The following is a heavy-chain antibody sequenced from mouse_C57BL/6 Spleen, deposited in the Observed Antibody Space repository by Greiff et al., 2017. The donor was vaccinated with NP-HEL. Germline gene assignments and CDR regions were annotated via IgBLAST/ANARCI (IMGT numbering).Heavy chain of an antibody. Sequence: EVQLQQSGPELVKPGASVKMSCKASGYTFTDYNMHWVKQSHGKSLEWIGYINPNNGGTSYNQTLKGKATLTVNKSSSTAYMELGSLTSEDSAVYYCARGFITTVVGAMDYWGQGTSVTVSS. V-gene: IGHV1-22*01. D-gene: IGHD1-1*01. CDR2: INPNNGGT. CDR1: GYTFTDYN. CDR3: ARGFITTVVGAMDY. J-gene: IGHJ4*01.